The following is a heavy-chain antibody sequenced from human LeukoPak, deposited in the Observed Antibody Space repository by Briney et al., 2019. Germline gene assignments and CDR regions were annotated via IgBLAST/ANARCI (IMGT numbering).Heavy chain of an antibody. CDR3: ARGTGYYYDSSGYFDY. CDR2: IIPIFGTA. CDR1: GGTFSSYA. V-gene: IGHV1-69*01. J-gene: IGHJ4*02. Sequence: SVKVSCKASGGTFSSYAISWVRQAPGQGLEWMGGIIPIFGTANYAQKFQGRVTITADESTSTAYMELSSLRSEDTAVYYCARGTGYYYDSSGYFDYWGQGTLVTVSS. D-gene: IGHD3-22*01.